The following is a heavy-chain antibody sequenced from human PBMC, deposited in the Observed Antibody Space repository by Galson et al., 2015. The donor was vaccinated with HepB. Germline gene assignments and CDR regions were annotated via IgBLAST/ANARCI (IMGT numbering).Heavy chain of an antibody. CDR1: GGTFSSYA. Sequence: SVKVSCKASGGTFSSYAISWVRQAPGQGLEWMGGIIPIFGTANYAQKFQGRVTITADESTSTAYMELSSLRSEDTAVYYCAREGVVVRGVAEGMDVWGQGTTVTVSS. CDR3: AREGVVVRGVAEGMDV. D-gene: IGHD3-10*01. CDR2: IIPIFGTA. J-gene: IGHJ6*02. V-gene: IGHV1-69*13.